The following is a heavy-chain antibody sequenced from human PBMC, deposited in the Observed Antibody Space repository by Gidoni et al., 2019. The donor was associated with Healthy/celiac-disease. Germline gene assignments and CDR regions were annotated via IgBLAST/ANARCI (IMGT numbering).Heavy chain of an antibody. V-gene: IGHV3-30*04. D-gene: IGHD3-22*01. CDR3: ASMIVVVMGFDY. CDR1: GFTFSSYA. Sequence: QVQLVESGGVVVQPGRSLRLSCAASGFTFSSYAMHWVGQAPGTGLEWVEVISYDGRNKYYADSVKGRFTISRDKSKNTLYLQMNSLRAEDTAVYYCASMIVVVMGFDYWGQGTLVTVSS. CDR2: ISYDGRNK. J-gene: IGHJ4*02.